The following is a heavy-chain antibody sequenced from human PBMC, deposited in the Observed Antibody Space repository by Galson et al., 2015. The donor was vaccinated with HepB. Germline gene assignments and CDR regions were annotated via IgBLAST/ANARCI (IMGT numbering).Heavy chain of an antibody. CDR2: IMPILGPA. J-gene: IGHJ4*02. Sequence: SVKVSCKASGGTFDTYTISWVRQAPGQGLEWMGGIMPILGPANYAQKFQGRVTITADESTSTAYMELSSLRSEDTAVYYCARDIDHCSSTSCPPGYWGQGSLVTVSS. V-gene: IGHV1-69*13. CDR1: GGTFDTYT. CDR3: ARDIDHCSSTSCPPGY. D-gene: IGHD2-2*01.